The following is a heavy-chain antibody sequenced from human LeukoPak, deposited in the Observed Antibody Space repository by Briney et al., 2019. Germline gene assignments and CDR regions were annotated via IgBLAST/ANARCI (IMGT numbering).Heavy chain of an antibody. CDR1: GYSFTSYW. Sequence: GESLKISCKGSGYSFTSYWIGWVRQMPGKGLEWMGIIYPGDSDTRYSPSFQGQATISADKSISTAYLQWSSLKASDTAMYYCARFGYSSGWYYWYFDLWGRGTLVTVSS. CDR3: ARFGYSSGWYYWYFDL. V-gene: IGHV5-51*01. D-gene: IGHD6-19*01. J-gene: IGHJ2*01. CDR2: IYPGDSDT.